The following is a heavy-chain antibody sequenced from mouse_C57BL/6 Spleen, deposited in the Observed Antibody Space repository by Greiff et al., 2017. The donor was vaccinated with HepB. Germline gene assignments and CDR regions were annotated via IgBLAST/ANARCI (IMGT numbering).Heavy chain of an antibody. Sequence: EVQRVESGPELVKPGASVKMSCKASGYTFTDYNMHWVKQSHGKSLEWIGYINPNNGGTSYNQKFKGKATLTVNKSSSTAYMELRSLTSEDSAVYYCARRGAYPDYWGQGTSVTVSS. J-gene: IGHJ4*01. V-gene: IGHV1-22*01. CDR1: GYTFTDYN. CDR2: INPNNGGT. CDR3: ARRGAYPDY. D-gene: IGHD3-1*01.